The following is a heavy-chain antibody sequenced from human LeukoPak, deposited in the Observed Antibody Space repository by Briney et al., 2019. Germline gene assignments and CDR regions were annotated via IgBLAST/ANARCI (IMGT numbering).Heavy chain of an antibody. D-gene: IGHD3-10*01. CDR3: GRHVRGAWTFDS. CDR1: GFTFTSYA. Sequence: GGSLRLSCAASGFTFTSYAMSWVRQARGRGLEWVATINQDGSTKYYVDSVKGRFTISRDNAKHSLFLQMNSLRAEDTAVYYCGRHVRGAWTFDSWGQGTLVTVSS. V-gene: IGHV3-7*02. CDR2: INQDGSTK. J-gene: IGHJ4*02.